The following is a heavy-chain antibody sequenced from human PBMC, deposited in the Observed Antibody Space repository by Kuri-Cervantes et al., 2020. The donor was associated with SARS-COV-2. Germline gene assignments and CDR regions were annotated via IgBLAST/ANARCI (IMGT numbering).Heavy chain of an antibody. J-gene: IGHJ4*02. V-gene: IGHV3-48*03. CDR2: ISSSDSTI. D-gene: IGHD2-15*01. Sequence: GESLKISCAASGFTFSSYEMNWVRQAPGKGLEWVSYISSSDSTIYYADSVKGRFTISRDNAKNSLYLQMNSLRAEDTAVYYCARSGGSGPSRHPLPPIALDYWGQGTLVTVSS. CDR3: ARSGGSGPSRHPLPPIALDY. CDR1: GFTFSSYE.